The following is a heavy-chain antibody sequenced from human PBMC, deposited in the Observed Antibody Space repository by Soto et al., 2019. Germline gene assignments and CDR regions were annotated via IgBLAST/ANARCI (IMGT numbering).Heavy chain of an antibody. J-gene: IGHJ5*02. Sequence: GASVKVSCKASGYTFSRYGIMWVRQAPGQGLEWMGWISAYNGNTNSAEKLRGRLTMTTDASTTTAYMELRGLRSDDTAIYYCARYQCFRVVINSNWFDPWGQGTLVTVSS. CDR3: ARYQCFRVVINSNWFDP. V-gene: IGHV1-18*01. D-gene: IGHD2-21*01. CDR2: ISAYNGNT. CDR1: GYTFSRYG.